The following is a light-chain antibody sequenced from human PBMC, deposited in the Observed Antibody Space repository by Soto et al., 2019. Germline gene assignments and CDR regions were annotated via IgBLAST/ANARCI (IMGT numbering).Light chain of an antibody. CDR3: SSYTSSGTWV. CDR2: QVS. V-gene: IGLV2-18*02. J-gene: IGLJ3*02. Sequence: QSALTQPPSVSGSPGQSVTISCTGTSSDVGSYNRVSWYQQPPGTAPKLMICQVSNRPSGVPDRFSGSKSGNTASLTISGLQAADEADYYCSSYTSSGTWVFGGGPKVTVL. CDR1: SSDVGSYNR.